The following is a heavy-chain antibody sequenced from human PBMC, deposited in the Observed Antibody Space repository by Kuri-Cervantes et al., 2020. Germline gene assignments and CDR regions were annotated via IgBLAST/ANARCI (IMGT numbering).Heavy chain of an antibody. CDR1: GFIFSNYW. V-gene: IGHV3-7*01. CDR2: IKHSET. D-gene: IGHD3-10*01. Sequence: GESLKISCAASGFIFSNYWMSWVRQAPGKGLEWVANIKHSETFYVDSVKGRFTISRDNAKNSLYLQMNSLRAEDTAVYYCASLYGSGSYGARPLDYWGQGTLVTVSS. J-gene: IGHJ4*02. CDR3: ASLYGSGSYGARPLDY.